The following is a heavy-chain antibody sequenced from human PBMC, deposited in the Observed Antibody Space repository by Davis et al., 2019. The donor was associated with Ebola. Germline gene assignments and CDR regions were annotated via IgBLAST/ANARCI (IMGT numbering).Heavy chain of an antibody. Sequence: GGSLRLSCAASGFTFSSYGMHWVRQAPGKGLEWVAVISYDGSNKYYADSVKGRFTISRDNSKNTLYLQMNSLRAEDTAVYYCARGRGARATSGAAAVHYYYYGMDVWGQGTTVTVSS. CDR3: ARGRGARATSGAAAVHYYYYGMDV. CDR1: GFTFSSYG. D-gene: IGHD6-13*01. V-gene: IGHV3-30*03. J-gene: IGHJ6*02. CDR2: ISYDGSNK.